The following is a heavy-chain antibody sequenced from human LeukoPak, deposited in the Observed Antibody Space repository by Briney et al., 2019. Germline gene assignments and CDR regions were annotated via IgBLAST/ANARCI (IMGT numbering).Heavy chain of an antibody. V-gene: IGHV3-30*18. Sequence: GGSLRLSCAASGFTFSDYYMSWIRQAPGKGLEWVAAISYDGNSQHYGAPVKGRFTISRDNSKNTVYLHINTLRTDDAAIYYCAKPYPTLTTSSVLDSWGQGTLVTVSS. CDR1: GFTFSDYY. J-gene: IGHJ4*02. D-gene: IGHD3/OR15-3a*01. CDR3: AKPYPTLTTSSVLDS. CDR2: ISYDGNSQ.